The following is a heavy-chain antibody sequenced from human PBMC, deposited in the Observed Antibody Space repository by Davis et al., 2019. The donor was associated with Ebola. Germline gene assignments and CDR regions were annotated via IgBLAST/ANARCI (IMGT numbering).Heavy chain of an antibody. CDR1: GFTFSSYS. J-gene: IGHJ6*02. Sequence: PGGSLRLSCAASGFTFSSYSMNWVRQAPGKGLEWVSSISSSSSYIYYADSVKGRFTISRDNAKNSLYLQMNSLRAEDTAVYYCARDQGEILEWLLWAYYYYGMDVWGQGTTVTVSS. CDR2: ISSSSSYI. V-gene: IGHV3-21*01. D-gene: IGHD3-3*01. CDR3: ARDQGEILEWLLWAYYYYGMDV.